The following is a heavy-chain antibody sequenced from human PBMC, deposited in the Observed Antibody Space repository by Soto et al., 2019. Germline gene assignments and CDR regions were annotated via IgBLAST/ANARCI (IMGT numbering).Heavy chain of an antibody. CDR3: GRGFSSASMEA. CDR2: IYSSGSA. J-gene: IGHJ6*02. V-gene: IGHV4-61*08. Sequence: SETLSLTCTVSGDSVISGGYYWSWIRQSPGKGLEWIGYIYSSGSANYNPSLKSRVTISRDTSKNQISLKVASVTAADTAGYYCGRGFSSASMEAWGQGTTVTVSS. D-gene: IGHD6-19*01. CDR1: GDSVISGGYY.